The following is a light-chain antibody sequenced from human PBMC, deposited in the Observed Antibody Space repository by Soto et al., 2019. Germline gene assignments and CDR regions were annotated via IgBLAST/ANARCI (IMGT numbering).Light chain of an antibody. J-gene: IGLJ3*02. CDR3: AAWDASLRGVM. V-gene: IGLV1-47*02. CDR1: TSNIGSNN. CDR2: TND. Sequence: QSVLAQPPSVSGTPGQRLTISCSGGTSNIGSNNVYWYQQLPGAAPKLLIYTNDQRPSGVPERFSGSRSGTSASLAISDLRSDDEGVYFCAAWDASLRGVMFGGGTKLTVL.